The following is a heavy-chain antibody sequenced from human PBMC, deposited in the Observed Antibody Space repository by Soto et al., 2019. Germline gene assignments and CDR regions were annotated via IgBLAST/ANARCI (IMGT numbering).Heavy chain of an antibody. CDR3: ARGIRERWLQLPGDY. J-gene: IGHJ4*02. V-gene: IGHV1-46*01. Sequence: GXSVNLSCKASGYGFTGYYMHWVRQAPGQGLEWMGIINPSGGSTSYAQKFQGRVTMTRDTSTSTVYMELSSLRSEDTAVYYCARGIRERWLQLPGDYWGQGTLVTVSS. CDR2: INPSGGST. D-gene: IGHD5-12*01. CDR1: GYGFTGYY.